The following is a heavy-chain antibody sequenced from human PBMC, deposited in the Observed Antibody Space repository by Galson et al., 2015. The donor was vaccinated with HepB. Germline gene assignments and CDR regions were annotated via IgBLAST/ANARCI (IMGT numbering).Heavy chain of an antibody. V-gene: IGHV3-23*01. D-gene: IGHD2-2*01. CDR1: GFTFSSYA. J-gene: IGHJ4*02. CDR2: ISGSGGST. Sequence: SLRLSCAASGFTFSSYAMSWVRQAPGKGLEWVSAISGSGGSTYYADSVKGRFTISRDNSKNTLYLQMNSLRAEDTAVYYCSTPMPNTLARLSAENWGQGTLVTVSS. CDR3: STPMPNTLARLSAEN.